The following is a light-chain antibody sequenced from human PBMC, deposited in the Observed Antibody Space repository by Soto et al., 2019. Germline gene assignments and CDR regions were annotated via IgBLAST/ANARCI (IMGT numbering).Light chain of an antibody. Sequence: DIQMTQSPSTLSASVGDRVTITCRASRGLSVWLAWYQQKAGEPPKLLIYAASKLQSGVPSRFSGSGSGTEFTLTISSLQPDYSATYYCQQYNDYSTFGQGTKLEIK. CDR3: QQYNDYST. CDR2: AAS. J-gene: IGKJ2*01. V-gene: IGKV1-5*03. CDR1: RGLSVW.